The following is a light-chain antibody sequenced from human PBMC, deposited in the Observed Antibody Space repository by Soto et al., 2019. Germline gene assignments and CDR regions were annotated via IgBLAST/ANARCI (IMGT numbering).Light chain of an antibody. CDR1: QSVRSN. J-gene: IGKJ1*01. CDR3: QQYNNWPLWT. V-gene: IGKV3-15*01. CDR2: GAS. Sequence: EIVMTHSPATLSVSPGERATLSCRASQSVRSNLAWYQQKPGQAPRLLIYGASTRATGIPARFSGSGSGTEFTLTISSLQSEDFAVYYCQQYNNWPLWTFGQGTKVEIK.